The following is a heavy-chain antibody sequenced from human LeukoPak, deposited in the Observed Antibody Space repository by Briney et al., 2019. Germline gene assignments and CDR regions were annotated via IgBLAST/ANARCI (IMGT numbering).Heavy chain of an antibody. CDR1: GGTFSSYA. V-gene: IGHV1-69*04. Sequence: SVKVSCKASGGTFSSYAISWVRQAPGQGLEWMGRIIPILGIANYAQKFQGRVTITADKSTSTAYMELSSLRSEDTAVYYWSRSQLSAFDIWGQGTMVTVSS. CDR3: SRSQLSAFDI. J-gene: IGHJ3*02. CDR2: IIPILGIA.